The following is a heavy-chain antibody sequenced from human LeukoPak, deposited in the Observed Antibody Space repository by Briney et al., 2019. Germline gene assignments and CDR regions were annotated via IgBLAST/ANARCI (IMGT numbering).Heavy chain of an antibody. CDR3: ARDNYDSSGYPYSDY. CDR2: IWYDGSNK. Sequence: PGRSPRLSCAASGFTFSTYGMHWVRQAPGKGLEWVAVIWYDGSNKYYADSVKGRFTISRDNPKNTLYLQMNSLRAEDTAVYYCARDNYDSSGYPYSDYWGQGTLVTVSS. CDR1: GFTFSTYG. J-gene: IGHJ4*02. D-gene: IGHD3-22*01. V-gene: IGHV3-33*01.